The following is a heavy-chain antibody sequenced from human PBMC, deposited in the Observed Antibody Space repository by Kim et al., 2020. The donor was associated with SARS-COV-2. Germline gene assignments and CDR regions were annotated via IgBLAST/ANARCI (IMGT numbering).Heavy chain of an antibody. CDR1: GGTFSSYA. CDR3: ARVGYGSGSYYYYYYGMDV. J-gene: IGHJ6*02. CDR2: IIPIFGTA. D-gene: IGHD3-10*01. Sequence: SVKVSCKASGGTFSSYAISWVRQAPGQGLEWMGGIIPIFGTANYAQKFQGIVTITADESTSTAYMELSSLRSEDTAVYYCARVGYGSGSYYYYYYGMDVWGQGTTVTVSS. V-gene: IGHV1-69*13.